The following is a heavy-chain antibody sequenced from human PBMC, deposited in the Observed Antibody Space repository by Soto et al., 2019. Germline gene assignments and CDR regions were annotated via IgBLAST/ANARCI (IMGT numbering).Heavy chain of an antibody. CDR3: ATEDRGVPRTILGLRY. Sequence: SNLAIRRIRKNPKKGLEWVSVISNSGGITYYADSVKGRFTISRDNSKNTLYLQMNSLRAEDTALYYCATEDRGVPRTILGLRYWAEGPLVTGS. J-gene: IGHJ4*02. CDR2: ISNSGGIT. D-gene: IGHD3-16*01. CDR1: SNLA. V-gene: IGHV3-23*01.